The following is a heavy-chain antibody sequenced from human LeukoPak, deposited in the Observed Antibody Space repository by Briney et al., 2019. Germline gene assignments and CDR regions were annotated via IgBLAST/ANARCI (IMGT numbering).Heavy chain of an antibody. D-gene: IGHD2-15*01. Sequence: ASVKVSCKASGYTFTSYDINWVRQAPGQGLEWMGWINPNSGNTGYAQKFQGRVTMTRNTSISTAYMELSSLRSEDTGVYYCARAGGYCGRISCPYYFDYWGEGALVAVSS. CDR2: INPNSGNT. CDR3: ARAGGYCGRISCPYYFDY. CDR1: GYTFTSYD. V-gene: IGHV1-8*01. J-gene: IGHJ4*02.